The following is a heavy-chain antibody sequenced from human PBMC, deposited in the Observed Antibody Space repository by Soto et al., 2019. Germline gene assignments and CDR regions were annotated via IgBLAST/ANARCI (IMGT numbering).Heavy chain of an antibody. V-gene: IGHV2-5*01. D-gene: IGHD3-22*01. CDR1: GFSLSTSGVG. CDR3: AHSGPWEPYDSSKSYRYLDY. Sequence: QITLKESGPPLVKPTQTLTLTCSFSGFSLSTSGVGVGWIRQSPGKALEWLALIYWNDAKRYSPSLNSRLTITKDTSKNQVVLTMTNMDPMDTATYFCAHSGPWEPYDSSKSYRYLDYWGQGALVTVSS. J-gene: IGHJ4*02. CDR2: IYWNDAK.